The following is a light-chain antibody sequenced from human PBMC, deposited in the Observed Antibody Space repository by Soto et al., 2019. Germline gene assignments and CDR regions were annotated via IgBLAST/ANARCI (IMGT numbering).Light chain of an antibody. Sequence: QPVLTQSPSASASLGASVKLTCTLSSGHSSYAIAWHQQQPEKGHRYLMKLNSDGSHSKGDGIPDRFSGSSSGAERYLTISRLQSEDEADYYCQTWGTGIQVFGGGTKLTVL. CDR1: SGHSSYA. V-gene: IGLV4-69*01. J-gene: IGLJ3*02. CDR2: LNSDGSH. CDR3: QTWGTGIQV.